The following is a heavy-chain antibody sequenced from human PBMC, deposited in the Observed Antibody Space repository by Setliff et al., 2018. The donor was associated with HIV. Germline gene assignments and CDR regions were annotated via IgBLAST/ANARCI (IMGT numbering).Heavy chain of an antibody. D-gene: IGHD6-19*01. CDR2: INAGNGNT. CDR1: GYTFSRYA. V-gene: IGHV1-3*01. J-gene: IGHJ6*03. Sequence: ASVKVSCKASGYTFSRYAMHWVRQAPGQRLEWMGWINAGNGNTKYSQKFQGRVSIARDTSASTAYMEPSSLRSEDTAVYYCARVQTMAVAGTQYYYMDVWGKGTTVTVSS. CDR3: ARVQTMAVAGTQYYYMDV.